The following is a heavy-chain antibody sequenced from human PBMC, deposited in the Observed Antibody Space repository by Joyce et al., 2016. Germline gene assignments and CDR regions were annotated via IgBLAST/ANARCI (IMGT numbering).Heavy chain of an antibody. CDR1: GYSFNNYW. D-gene: IGHD3-22*01. V-gene: IGHV5-51*01. Sequence: EVQLVQSRPDVKKPGEALKISCKGSGYSFNNYWIAWVRQMPGKGLEWMGIIYPGDSPTRYSPSFQGHVTISADMSINTAYLQWSSLKASDTAMYYCARRDDFYDSDNYYSFDYWGQGTLVTVSS. J-gene: IGHJ4*02. CDR3: ARRDDFYDSDNYYSFDY. CDR2: IYPGDSPT.